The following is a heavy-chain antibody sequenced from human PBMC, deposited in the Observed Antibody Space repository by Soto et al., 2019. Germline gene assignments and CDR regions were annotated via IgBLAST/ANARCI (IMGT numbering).Heavy chain of an antibody. J-gene: IGHJ4*02. Sequence: LGESLKISCKASGYSFTTYWIGWVRQMPGKGLEWMGVIYPGDSDTRYSPSFQGQVTISADKSISTAYLQWSSLKASDTAMYYCARQSSGWQTNDYWGPGTLVTVSS. CDR3: ARQSSGWQTNDY. CDR1: GYSFTTYW. CDR2: IYPGDSDT. V-gene: IGHV5-51*01. D-gene: IGHD6-19*01.